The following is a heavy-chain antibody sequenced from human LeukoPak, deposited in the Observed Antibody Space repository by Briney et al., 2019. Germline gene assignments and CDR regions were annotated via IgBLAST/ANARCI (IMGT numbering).Heavy chain of an antibody. CDR2: SSGSGGST. V-gene: IGHV3-23*01. D-gene: IGHD1-1*01. Sequence: PTGGSLRLSCAASGFTFSDYAMSWVRQAPGKGLEWVSASSGSGGSTYYADSVKGRFTISRDNSKNTLYLQMNSLRAEDTALYYCAKLQHNRYDLARGFDYWGQGTLVTVSS. CDR1: GFTFSDYA. J-gene: IGHJ4*02. CDR3: AKLQHNRYDLARGFDY.